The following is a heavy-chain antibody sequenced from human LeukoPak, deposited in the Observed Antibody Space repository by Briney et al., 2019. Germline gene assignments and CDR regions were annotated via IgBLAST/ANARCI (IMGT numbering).Heavy chain of an antibody. D-gene: IGHD5-18*01. CDR1: GYTFTSYH. V-gene: IGHV1-46*01. Sequence: SVKVSCKASGYTFTSYHMHWVRQAPGQGLEWMGKINLSGGSTTYAQKFQGRVTMTRDTSTSTVYMELSSLRSEDTAVYYCARDYVDDTPMIKDYWGQGTLVTVSS. CDR2: INLSGGST. J-gene: IGHJ4*02. CDR3: ARDYVDDTPMIKDY.